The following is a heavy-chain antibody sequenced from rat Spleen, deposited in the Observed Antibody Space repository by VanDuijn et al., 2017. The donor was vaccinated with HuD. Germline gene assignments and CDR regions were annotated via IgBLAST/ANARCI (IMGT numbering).Heavy chain of an antibody. Sequence: EVQLVESGGGLVQPGRSLKLSCAASGFTYSNYVMAWVRQAPTKGLEWVASISTGGGNTYYRDSVKGRFTISRDNAKNPLYLQMDSLRSEDTATYYCAKAPPLFGVGGFDYWGQGVMVTVSS. D-gene: IGHD4-3*01. CDR1: GFTYSNYV. CDR2: ISTGGGNT. J-gene: IGHJ2*01. CDR3: AKAPPLFGVGGFDY. V-gene: IGHV5S13*01.